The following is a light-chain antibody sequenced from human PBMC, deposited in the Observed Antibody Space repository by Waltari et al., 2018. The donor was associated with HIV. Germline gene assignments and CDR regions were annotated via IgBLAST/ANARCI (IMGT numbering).Light chain of an antibody. J-gene: IGLJ3*02. CDR1: TLPKKY. Sequence: SYELTQPPSVSVSPGQTARITCSGDTLPKKYAHWYQQKSGQAPVLGIYEDIKRPSGIHGRFSGSSSGTMGILTIRGAQVENEADYYCYSTESNDNHRVFGGGTKLTVL. CDR3: YSTESNDNHRV. V-gene: IGLV3-10*01. CDR2: EDI.